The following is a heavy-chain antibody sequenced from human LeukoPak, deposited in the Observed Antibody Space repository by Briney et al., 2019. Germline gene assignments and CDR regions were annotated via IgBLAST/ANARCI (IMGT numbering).Heavy chain of an antibody. J-gene: IGHJ5*02. V-gene: IGHV4-39*07. CDR1: GGSISSSGYY. D-gene: IGHD6-13*01. Sequence: SETLSLTCTVSGGSISSSGYYWGWIRLPPGKGLEWIGSLYYSGSTYYNPSLKSRLSISIDTSKNQFSLKLNSVTAADTAVYYCARVVAAAGNNWFDPWGQGTLVTVSS. CDR2: LYYSGST. CDR3: ARVVAAAGNNWFDP.